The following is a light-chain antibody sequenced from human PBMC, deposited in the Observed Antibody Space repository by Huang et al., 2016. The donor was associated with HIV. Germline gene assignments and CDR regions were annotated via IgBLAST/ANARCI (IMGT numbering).Light chain of an antibody. CDR1: QSVSSN. CDR2: NAS. J-gene: IGKJ3*01. V-gene: IGKV3-15*01. CDR3: HQYNNWPPRDT. Sequence: IIMTQSPATLSVSPGEGATLSCRASQSVSSNLAWYQQRPGQAPRLLVYNASTRANGIPVRFSGSGSGTEFTLNISSLQSEDFAVYYCHQYNNWPPRDTFGPGTKMEIK.